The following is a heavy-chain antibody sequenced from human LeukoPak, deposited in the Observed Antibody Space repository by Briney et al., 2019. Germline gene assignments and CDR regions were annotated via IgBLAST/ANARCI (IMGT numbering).Heavy chain of an antibody. CDR1: GGSISSYY. V-gene: IGHV4-59*01. CDR2: IYYSGST. CDR3: ARENPADMITFGGDYFDY. J-gene: IGHJ4*02. Sequence: PSETLSLTCTVSGGSISSYYWSWIRQPPGKGLEWIGYIYYSGSTNYNPSLKSRVTISVDTSKNQFSLKLSSVTAADTAVYYCARENPADMITFGGDYFDYWGQGTLVTVSS. D-gene: IGHD3-16*01.